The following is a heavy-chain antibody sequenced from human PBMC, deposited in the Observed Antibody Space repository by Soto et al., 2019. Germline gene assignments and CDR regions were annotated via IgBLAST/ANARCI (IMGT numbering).Heavy chain of an antibody. CDR2: ISGSGGST. V-gene: IGHV3-23*01. Sequence: GGSLRLSCAASGFTFSSYAMSWVRQAPGKGLEWVSAISGSGGSTYYADSVKGRFTISRDNSKNTLYLQMNSLRAEDTAVYYCATRSGYRMYYFDYWGQGTLVTVSS. J-gene: IGHJ4*02. CDR3: ATRSGYRMYYFDY. D-gene: IGHD3-22*01. CDR1: GFTFSSYA.